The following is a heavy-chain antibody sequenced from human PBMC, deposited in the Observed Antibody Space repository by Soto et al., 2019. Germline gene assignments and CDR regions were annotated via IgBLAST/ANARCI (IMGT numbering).Heavy chain of an antibody. CDR3: GKGRRGCGWFVYSY. D-gene: IGHD6-19*01. CDR1: GFRFRSYA. J-gene: IGHJ4*01. V-gene: IGHV3-23*01. Sequence: LRLSCAARGFRFRSYAMSWVRQAPGKGLEWVSAISGNGAETSYAASVRGRFTISRDNSRDTLYLQMNSLRADDTAVYYCGKGRRGCGWFVYSYWGQG. CDR2: ISGNGAET.